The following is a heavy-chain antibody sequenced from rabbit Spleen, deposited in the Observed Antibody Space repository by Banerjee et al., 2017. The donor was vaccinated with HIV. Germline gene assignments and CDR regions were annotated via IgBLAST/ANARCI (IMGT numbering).Heavy chain of an antibody. J-gene: IGHJ6*01. D-gene: IGHD1-1*01. CDR3: ARDTSSSFSSYGMDL. V-gene: IGHV1S40*01. CDR2: IYAGSSGIP. Sequence: QSLEESGGDLVKPGASLTLTCTASGFSFSNNYYMCWVRQAPGKGLEWIACIYAGSSGIPFYATWAKGRFTISKTSSTTVTLQMTSLTAADTATYFCARDTSSSFSSYGMDLWGQGTLVTVS. CDR1: GFSFSNNYY.